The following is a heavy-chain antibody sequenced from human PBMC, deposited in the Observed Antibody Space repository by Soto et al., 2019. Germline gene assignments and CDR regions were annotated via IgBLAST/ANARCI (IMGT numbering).Heavy chain of an antibody. CDR3: ARTPIGYCSGGTCSNWFDP. CDR2: IYSSGST. D-gene: IGHD2-8*02. J-gene: IGHJ5*02. V-gene: IGHV4-59*08. CDR1: GGSMSGLY. Sequence: SETRCLTCTGSGGSMSGLYRSWSRHPPGKGLEWGGYIYSSGSTYVRPSLKSRVSMSVYPSKNQVSLRLTSVTATDTAVYYCARTPIGYCSGGTCSNWFDPWGQGTLVTVS.